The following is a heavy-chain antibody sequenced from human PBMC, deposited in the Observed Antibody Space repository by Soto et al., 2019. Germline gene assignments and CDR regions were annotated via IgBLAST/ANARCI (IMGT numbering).Heavy chain of an antibody. CDR3: ARHDSTSYNAWFDP. J-gene: IGHJ5*02. V-gene: IGHV4-59*08. CDR2: IYYSGST. D-gene: IGHD3-22*01. Sequence: SETLSLTCTVSGGSISSYYWSWIRQPPGKGLEWIGYIYYSGSTNYNPSLKSRVTISVDTSKNQFALKLSSVTAADTAVYYCARHDSTSYNAWFDPWGQGTLVTVSS. CDR1: GGSISSYY.